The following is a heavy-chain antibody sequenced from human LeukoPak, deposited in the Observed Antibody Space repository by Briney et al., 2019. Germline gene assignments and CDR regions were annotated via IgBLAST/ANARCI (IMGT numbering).Heavy chain of an antibody. CDR3: ARHGSATSSGYYDAYYYYMDV. CDR2: IYPGDSDT. D-gene: IGHD3-22*01. CDR1: GDTFTTYW. J-gene: IGHJ6*03. V-gene: IGHV5-51*01. Sequence: GESLKISCKGSGDTFTTYWIGWVRQMPGKGLEWMGIIYPGDSDTRYSPSFQGQVTISADKSISTAYLQWSSLKASDTAMYYCARHGSATSSGYYDAYYYYMDVWGKGTTVTISS.